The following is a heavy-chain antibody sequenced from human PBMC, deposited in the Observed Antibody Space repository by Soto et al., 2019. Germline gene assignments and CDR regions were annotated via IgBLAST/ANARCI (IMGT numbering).Heavy chain of an antibody. CDR1: GYTFTSYA. V-gene: IGHV1-3*01. CDR2: INAGNGNT. Sequence: ASVKVSCKXSGYTFTSYAMHWVRQAPGQRLEWMGWINAGNGNTKYSQKFQGRVTITRDTSASTAYMELSSLRSEDTAVYYCARDFGRSSWYDYWGQGTLVTVSS. CDR3: ARDFGRSSWYDY. D-gene: IGHD6-13*01. J-gene: IGHJ4*02.